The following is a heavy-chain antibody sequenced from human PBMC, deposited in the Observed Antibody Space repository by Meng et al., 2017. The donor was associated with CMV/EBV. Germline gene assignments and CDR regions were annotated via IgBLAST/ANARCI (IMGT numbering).Heavy chain of an antibody. D-gene: IGHD3-9*01. CDR1: GSTFSDSW. CDR3: ARDSQYYDILTGYSRFYAFDI. CDR2: IKQDGSEK. V-gene: IGHV3-7*01. Sequence: GESLKISCGASGSTFSDSWMSWVRQAPGKGLEWVANIKQDGSEKYYVDSVKGRFTISRDNAKNSLYLQMNSLRAEDTAVYYCARDSQYYDILTGYSRFYAFDIWGQGTMVTVSS. J-gene: IGHJ3*02.